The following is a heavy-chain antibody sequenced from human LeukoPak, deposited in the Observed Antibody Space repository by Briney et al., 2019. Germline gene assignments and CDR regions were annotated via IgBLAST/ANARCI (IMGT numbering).Heavy chain of an antibody. Sequence: SQTLSLTCAVSGASMSSHGYSWSWIRQPPGKGLEFIGYIYHDGNTYYNPSLNSRVSISVDMSKNQFSLKLSSVTAADTAVYYCARVASMGLFDYWGQGTLVTVSS. D-gene: IGHD2/OR15-2a*01. CDR3: ARVASMGLFDY. CDR1: GASMSSHGYS. CDR2: IYHDGNT. V-gene: IGHV4-30-2*01. J-gene: IGHJ4*02.